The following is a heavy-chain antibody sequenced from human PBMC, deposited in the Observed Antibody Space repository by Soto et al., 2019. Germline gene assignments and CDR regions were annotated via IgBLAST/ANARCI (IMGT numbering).Heavy chain of an antibody. CDR1: GFTFSSYA. CDR2: VSAGGDMT. Sequence: DVQLLESGGHLVQPGGSLRLSCAASGFTFSSYAMSWVRQAPGKGLEWVSSVSAGGDMTYYSDSVKGRFTISRDNSNNALFLQMNRLRIEDTALYYCKRGDRGGSGSPASYYYSGLDVWGQGTKVTVS. D-gene: IGHD2-15*01. J-gene: IGHJ6*02. CDR3: KRGDRGGSGSPASYYYSGLDV. V-gene: IGHV3-23*01.